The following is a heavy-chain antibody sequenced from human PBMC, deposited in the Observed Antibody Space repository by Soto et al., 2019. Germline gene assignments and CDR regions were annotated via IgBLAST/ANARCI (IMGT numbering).Heavy chain of an antibody. CDR1: GGSMSRSYW. V-gene: IGHV4-4*01. CDR2: INESGEY. J-gene: IGHJ4*02. Sequence: QVQLQESGPGLVKPSGTISLTCDVSGGSMSRSYWWTWLRQSPGKGLAWIGEINESGEYNYAPSFSSRVTMSVDKSKNHFAVMLTSVTAADTAIYCCAIVGSGWYAPLGYWGQGTRVTVSS. CDR3: AIVGSGWYAPLGY. D-gene: IGHD6-19*01.